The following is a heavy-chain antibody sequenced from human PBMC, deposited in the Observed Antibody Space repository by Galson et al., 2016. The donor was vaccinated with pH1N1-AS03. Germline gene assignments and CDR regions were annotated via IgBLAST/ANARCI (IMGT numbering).Heavy chain of an antibody. D-gene: IGHD6-19*01. J-gene: IGHJ4*02. Sequence: TLSLTCTVSGDSSSSNIYYWNWLRQPAGKGLEWIGRTYTSGVTHYHPSLESRATISIDTSKKQFSLELTSVTAADTAMYYCARGDPAVADSVYWGQGTLVTVSS. CDR1: GDSSSSNIYY. CDR2: TYTSGVT. CDR3: ARGDPAVADSVY. V-gene: IGHV4-61*02.